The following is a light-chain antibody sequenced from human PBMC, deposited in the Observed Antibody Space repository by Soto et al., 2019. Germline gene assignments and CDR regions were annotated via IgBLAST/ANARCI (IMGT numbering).Light chain of an antibody. CDR1: SSDVGGYNS. CDR2: DVS. J-gene: IGLJ1*01. V-gene: IGLV2-14*03. Sequence: QSVLTQPASVSGSPGQSITFSCTGTSSDVGGYNSVSWYQHHPGKAPKLMIYDVSNRSSGVSSRFSGSKSDNTASLTISGLQAEDEADYYCKSYTSRSTYVFGTGTKVTVL. CDR3: KSYTSRSTYV.